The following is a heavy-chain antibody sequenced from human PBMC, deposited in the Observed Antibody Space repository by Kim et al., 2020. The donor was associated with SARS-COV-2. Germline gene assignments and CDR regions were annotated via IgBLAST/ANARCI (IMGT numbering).Heavy chain of an antibody. D-gene: IGHD3-3*01. V-gene: IGHV3-30*18. J-gene: IGHJ6*02. CDR2: ISYDGSNK. CDR3: AKDLGGVFSDYFYATDV. Sequence: GGSLRLSCAASGFTFSSNGMHWVRQAPGKGLEWVAVISYDGSNKYYADSVKGRFTISRDNSKNTPYLQMNSLRAEDTAVYYCAKDLGGVFSDYFYATDVSG. CDR1: GFTFSSNG.